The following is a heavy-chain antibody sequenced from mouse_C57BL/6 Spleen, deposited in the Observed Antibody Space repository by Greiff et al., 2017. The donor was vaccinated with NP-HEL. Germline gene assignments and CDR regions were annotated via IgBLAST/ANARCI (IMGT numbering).Heavy chain of an antibody. Sequence: VQLQQSGAELVRPGASVKLSCTASGFNIKDDYMHWVKQRPEQGLEWIGWIDPENGDTEYVSQFQGKATITADTSSNTAYLQLSRRTSEDTAFYYCTTGGLRREYYFDYWGQGTTLTVSS. CDR1: GFNIKDDY. V-gene: IGHV14-4*01. D-gene: IGHD2-4*01. J-gene: IGHJ2*01. CDR3: TTGGLRREYYFDY. CDR2: IDPENGDT.